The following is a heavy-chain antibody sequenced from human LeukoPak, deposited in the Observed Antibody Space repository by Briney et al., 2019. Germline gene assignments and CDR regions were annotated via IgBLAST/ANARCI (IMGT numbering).Heavy chain of an antibody. CDR3: AKAAPEKTYNGSFHYYGMDV. J-gene: IGHJ6*02. CDR1: SFTFDDYA. CDR2: ISGDGGGT. D-gene: IGHD3-10*01. Sequence: GGSLRLSCAASSFTFDDYAMHWVRQAPGKGLEWVSLISGDGGGTYYADSVKGRFTISRDNNKNSLYLQMNSLRTEDTALYYCAKAAPEKTYNGSFHYYGMDVWGRGTTVTVSS. V-gene: IGHV3-43*02.